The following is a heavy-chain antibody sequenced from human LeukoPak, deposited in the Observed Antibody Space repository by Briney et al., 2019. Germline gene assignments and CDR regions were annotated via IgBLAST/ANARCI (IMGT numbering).Heavy chain of an antibody. V-gene: IGHV3-66*01. CDR3: ASCIAAAAFDI. CDR2: IYSGGST. J-gene: IGHJ3*02. Sequence: PGGFLRLSCAASGFTVSSNYMSWVRQAPGKGLEWVSVIYSGGSTYYADSVKGRFTISRDNSKNTLYLQMNSLRAEDTAVYYCASCIAAAAFDIWGQGTMVTVSS. D-gene: IGHD6-13*01. CDR1: GFTVSSNY.